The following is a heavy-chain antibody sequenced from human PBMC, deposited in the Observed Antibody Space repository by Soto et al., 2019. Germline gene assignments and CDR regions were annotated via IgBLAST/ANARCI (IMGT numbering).Heavy chain of an antibody. CDR1: GDSVSSNSAA. CDR2: TYYRSKWYN. CDR3: ARDTRPSLKTGYSSSWYTYYYYYGMDV. J-gene: IGHJ6*02. Sequence: PSQTLSLTCAISGDSVSSNSAAWNWIRQSPSRGLEWLGRTYYRSKWYNDYAVSVKSRITINPDTSKNQFSLQLNSVTPEDTAVYYCARDTRPSLKTGYSSSWYTYYYYYGMDVWGQGTTVTVSS. V-gene: IGHV6-1*01. D-gene: IGHD6-13*01.